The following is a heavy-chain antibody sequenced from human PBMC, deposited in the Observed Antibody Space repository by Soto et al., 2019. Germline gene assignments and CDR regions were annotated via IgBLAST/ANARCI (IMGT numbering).Heavy chain of an antibody. J-gene: IGHJ4*02. D-gene: IGHD4-17*01. CDR3: ARDSYDYGAPRPDY. CDR1: GYSFTTFR. V-gene: IGHV5-51*01. Sequence: GESLKISCNGSGYSFTTFRIAWVRQMPGKGLEWMGIIHPGDSDTRYSPSFQGQVTMSVDRSINTAYMQWSSLKASDTAVYYCARDSYDYGAPRPDYWGQGTLVTVSS. CDR2: IHPGDSDT.